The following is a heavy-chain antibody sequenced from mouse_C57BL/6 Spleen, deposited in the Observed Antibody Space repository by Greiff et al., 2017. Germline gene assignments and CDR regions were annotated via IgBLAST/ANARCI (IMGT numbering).Heavy chain of an antibody. CDR2: IHPNSGSA. CDR3: ARSRNGAMDY. J-gene: IGHJ4*01. Sequence: QVQLQQPGAELVKPGASVKLSCKASGYTFTSYWMHWVKQWPGQGLEWLGMIHPNSGSANYNEKFTSKATLTVDKSSSTTYMRLSSLTSEDSAVDNCARSRNGAMDYWGQGTSVTVSS. CDR1: GYTFTSYW. V-gene: IGHV1-64*01.